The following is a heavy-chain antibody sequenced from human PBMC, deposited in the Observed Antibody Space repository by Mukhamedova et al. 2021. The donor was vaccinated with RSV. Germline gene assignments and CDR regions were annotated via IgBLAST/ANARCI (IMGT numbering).Heavy chain of an antibody. CDR3: ARGQVVPALIQKTYFDY. J-gene: IGHJ4*02. D-gene: IGHD2-2*02. Sequence: GISWVRQAPGQGLEWMGRIIPIFGTANYAQKFQGRVTITADESTSTAYMELSSLRSEDTAVYYCARGQVVPALIQKTYFDYWGQGT. V-gene: IGHV1-69*15. CDR1: G. CDR2: IIPIFGTA.